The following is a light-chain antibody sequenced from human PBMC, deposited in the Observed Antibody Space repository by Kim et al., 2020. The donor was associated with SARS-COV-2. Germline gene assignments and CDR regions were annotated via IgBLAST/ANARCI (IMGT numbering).Light chain of an antibody. CDR2: AAS. CDR3: HQPYSTNLA. CDR1: QSISSY. J-gene: IGKJ4*01. Sequence: DIEITQSPSSLSASVGDRVTITCRDSQSISSYLNWYQQKPGKAPKLLIYAASSLQSGVPSSFSGSGSGTDSTLTISSLQPEDFATYYCHQPYSTNLAVGGLTKV. V-gene: IGKV1-39*01.